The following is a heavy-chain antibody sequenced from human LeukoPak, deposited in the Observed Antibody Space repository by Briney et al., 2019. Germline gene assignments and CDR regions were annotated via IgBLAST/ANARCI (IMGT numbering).Heavy chain of an antibody. D-gene: IGHD2-2*01. J-gene: IGHJ4*02. CDR2: ISSSSSYI. V-gene: IGHV3-21*01. CDR3: ATNQQGYCSSTSCSYYFDY. Sequence: GGSLRLSCVASGFTFSSYSMNWVRQAPGKGLEWVSSISSSSSYIYYADSVKGRFTISRDNAKNSLYLQMNSLRAEDTAVYYCATNQQGYCSSTSCSYYFDYWGQGTLVTVSS. CDR1: GFTFSSYS.